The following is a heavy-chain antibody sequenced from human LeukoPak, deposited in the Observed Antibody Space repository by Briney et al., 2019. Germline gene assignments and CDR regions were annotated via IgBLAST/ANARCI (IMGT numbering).Heavy chain of an antibody. V-gene: IGHV1-69*13. CDR3: ARAYMTATRHFDS. CDR2: IIPIFGTP. Sequence: ASVKVSCKASGGTFSSYAISWVRQAPGQGLEWMGGIIPIFGTPHYAQKFQDRVTITADASTSTAYMELSSLRSEDTAVYYCARAYMTATRHFDSWGQGTLVTVSS. CDR1: GGTFSSYA. J-gene: IGHJ4*02. D-gene: IGHD2-21*02.